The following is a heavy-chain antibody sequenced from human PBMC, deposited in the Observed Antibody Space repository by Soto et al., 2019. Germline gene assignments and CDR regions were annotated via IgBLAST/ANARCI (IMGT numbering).Heavy chain of an antibody. CDR1: GFTFSSYS. J-gene: IGHJ5*02. CDR3: ARVNVPSYSSGWGWFDP. D-gene: IGHD6-19*01. V-gene: IGHV3-21*01. CDR2: ISSSSSYI. Sequence: EVQLVESGGGLVKPGGSLRLSCAASGFTFSSYSMNWVRQAPGKWLEWVSSISSSSSYIYYADSVKGRFTISRDNAKNSLYLQMNSLRAEDTAVYYCARVNVPSYSSGWGWFDPWGQGTLVTVSS.